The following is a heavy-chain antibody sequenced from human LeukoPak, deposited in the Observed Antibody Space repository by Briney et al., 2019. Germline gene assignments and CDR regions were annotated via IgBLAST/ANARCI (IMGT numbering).Heavy chain of an antibody. CDR2: IYNGVNT. Sequence: SETLSLTCTVSGTSVSSASYWTWIRQPPGQGVEWIAHIYNGVNTNYNPSLKSRVTISVDTSKNQFSLRLNSETAADTAVYYCARSRAFNSGAFDPWGQGSLVTVSS. D-gene: IGHD1-26*01. CDR3: ARSRAFNSGAFDP. V-gene: IGHV4-61*01. CDR1: GTSVSSASY. J-gene: IGHJ5*02.